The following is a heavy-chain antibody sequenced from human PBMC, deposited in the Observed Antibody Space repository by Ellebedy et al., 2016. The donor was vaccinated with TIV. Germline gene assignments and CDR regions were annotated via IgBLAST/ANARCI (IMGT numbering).Heavy chain of an antibody. V-gene: IGHV3-30*02. Sequence: GESLKISCAASGFTFSSHGMHWVRQAPGKGPEWVAFVHFDGSIKYYADSVKGRFTISRDNFRNTMSLQMNSLRVEDTAVYYCVQVVQGSGWSLGDWGQGTLVTVSS. CDR2: VHFDGSIK. D-gene: IGHD6-19*01. J-gene: IGHJ4*02. CDR1: GFTFSSHG. CDR3: VQVVQGSGWSLGD.